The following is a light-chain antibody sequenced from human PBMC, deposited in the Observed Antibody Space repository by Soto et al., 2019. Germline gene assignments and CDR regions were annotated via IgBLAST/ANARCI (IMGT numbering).Light chain of an antibody. CDR2: WGS. V-gene: IGKV4-1*01. CDR1: QSDLYSSNNKNY. Sequence: DIVMTQSPDSLAVSLGERATINCKSSQSDLYSSNNKNYLAWYQQKPGQPPKLLIYWGSTRESGVPDRFSGSGSGTDFTLTISSLQAEDVAVYYCQQYYSVPPITFGQGTRLEIK. CDR3: QQYYSVPPIT. J-gene: IGKJ5*01.